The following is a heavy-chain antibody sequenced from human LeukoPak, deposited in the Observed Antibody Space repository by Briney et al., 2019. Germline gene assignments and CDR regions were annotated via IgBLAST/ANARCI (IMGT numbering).Heavy chain of an antibody. CDR2: IRSKAYGGTT. CDR3: TRVHSSSWSGYYYYMDV. Sequence: GRSLRLSCTASGFTFGDYAMSWFRQAPGKGLEWVGFIRSKAYGGTTEYAASVKGRFTISRDDSKSIAYLQMNSLKTEDTAVYYCTRVHSSSWSGYYYYMDVWGKGTTVTVSS. J-gene: IGHJ6*03. CDR1: GFTFGDYA. V-gene: IGHV3-49*03. D-gene: IGHD6-13*01.